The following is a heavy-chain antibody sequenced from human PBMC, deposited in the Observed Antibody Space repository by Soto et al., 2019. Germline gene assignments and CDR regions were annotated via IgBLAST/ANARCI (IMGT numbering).Heavy chain of an antibody. CDR1: GGSFSSYA. CDR2: IIPIFGTA. Sequence: GASVKVSCTASGGSFSSYAISWVRQAPGQGLEWMGGIIPIFGTANYAQKFQGRVTITADESTSTAYMELSSLRSEDTAVYYCARTGRDSMIVVVNSGGGLDYWGQGTLVTVSS. J-gene: IGHJ4*02. V-gene: IGHV1-69*13. D-gene: IGHD3-22*01. CDR3: ARTGRDSMIVVVNSGGGLDY.